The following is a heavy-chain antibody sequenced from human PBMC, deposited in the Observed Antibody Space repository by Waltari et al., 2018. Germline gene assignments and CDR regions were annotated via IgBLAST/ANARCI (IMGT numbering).Heavy chain of an antibody. CDR2: ISGRGGST. D-gene: IGHD4-17*01. Sequence: EVQLVESGGGLVQPGGSLRLSCAASGFTSSSYAMSWVRQAPGKGLEWGSAISGRGGSTYDAGSVKGRLTISRDNSKNTLYLQMNSLRAEDTAVYYFAKMGTTATYDYWGQGTLVTVSS. J-gene: IGHJ4*02. V-gene: IGHV3-23*04. CDR3: AKMGTTATYDY. CDR1: GFTSSSYA.